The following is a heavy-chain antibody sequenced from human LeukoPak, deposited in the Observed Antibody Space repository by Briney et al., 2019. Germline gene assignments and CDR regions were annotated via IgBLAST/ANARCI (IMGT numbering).Heavy chain of an antibody. Sequence: GRSLRLSCAASGFTLSSYWMHWVRRAPGKGLVWVSRVNSDGTSTTYADSVRGRFTSSRDNAKNTLYLQMNSLRVEDTAVYYCTRDIVATIPTHYYYYGMDLWGQGTTVTVSS. CDR3: TRDIVATIPTHYYYYGMDL. CDR2: VNSDGTST. CDR1: GFTLSSYW. D-gene: IGHD5-12*01. V-gene: IGHV3-74*03. J-gene: IGHJ6*02.